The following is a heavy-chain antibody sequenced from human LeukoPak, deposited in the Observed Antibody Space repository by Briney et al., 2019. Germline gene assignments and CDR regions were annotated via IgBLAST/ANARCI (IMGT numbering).Heavy chain of an antibody. CDR2: MNPNSGNT. D-gene: IGHD6-13*01. J-gene: IGHJ6*02. Sequence: APVKVSCKASGYTFTSYDINWVRQATGQGLEWMGWMNPNSGNTGYAQKFQGRVTMTRNTSISTAYMELSSLRSEDTAVYYCARRSSSWYYYYYGMDVWGQGTTVTVSS. CDR1: GYTFTSYD. CDR3: ARRSSSWYYYYYGMDV. V-gene: IGHV1-8*01.